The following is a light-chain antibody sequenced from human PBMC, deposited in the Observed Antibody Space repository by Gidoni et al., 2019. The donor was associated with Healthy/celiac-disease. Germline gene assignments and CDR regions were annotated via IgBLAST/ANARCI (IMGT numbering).Light chain of an antibody. CDR3: QQYGSSPLT. V-gene: IGKV3-20*01. CDR1: QSVSSSY. Sequence: IVLTQSPGTLSLSPGERATLSCRAIQSVSSSYLAWYQQKPGQAPRLLIYGASSRATGIPDRFSGSGSGTDFTLTISRLEPEDFAVYYCQQYGSSPLTFGGXTKVEIK. CDR2: GAS. J-gene: IGKJ4*01.